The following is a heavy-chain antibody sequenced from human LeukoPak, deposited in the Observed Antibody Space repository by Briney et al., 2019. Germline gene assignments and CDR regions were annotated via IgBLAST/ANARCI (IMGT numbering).Heavy chain of an antibody. V-gene: IGHV3-7*04. CDR1: GFTFSSHW. CDR2: IKEDGSEK. CDR3: ARYTTGFDY. Sequence: PGGSLRLSCAASGFTFSSHWMNWVRQAPGKGLEWVANIKEDGSEKYYVDSVKGRFTISRDNAKNSLYLQMNTLRDEDTAIYYCARYTTGFDYWGQGTLVTVSS. J-gene: IGHJ4*02. D-gene: IGHD1-14*01.